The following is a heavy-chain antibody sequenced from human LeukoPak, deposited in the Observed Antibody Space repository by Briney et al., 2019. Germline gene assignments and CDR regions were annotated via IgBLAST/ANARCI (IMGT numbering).Heavy chain of an antibody. CDR2: INHSGST. D-gene: IGHD2-21*01. Sequence: SETLSLTCAVYGGSFSGYYWSWIRQPPGKGLEWIGEINHSGSTNYNPSLKSRVTISADTSKNQFSLKLSSVTAADTAVYYCARVHIAVVSPIGNWFDPWGQGTLVTVSS. CDR3: ARVHIAVVSPIGNWFDP. CDR1: GGSFSGYY. J-gene: IGHJ5*02. V-gene: IGHV4-34*01.